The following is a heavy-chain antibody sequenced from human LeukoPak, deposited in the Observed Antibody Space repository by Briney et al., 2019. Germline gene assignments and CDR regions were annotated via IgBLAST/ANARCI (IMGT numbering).Heavy chain of an antibody. Sequence: SETLSLTCSVSGGSFDSNYWSWIRQPPGKGLEWIGYTYTSGSTNFNPSLRSRVAMSIDTSKNQFSLKVYSVTAADTAVYYCANYMRNVHYYMDVWGKGTTVIVSS. V-gene: IGHV4-4*09. CDR3: ANYMRNVHYYMDV. D-gene: IGHD1-1*01. CDR1: GGSFDSNY. CDR2: TYTSGST. J-gene: IGHJ6*03.